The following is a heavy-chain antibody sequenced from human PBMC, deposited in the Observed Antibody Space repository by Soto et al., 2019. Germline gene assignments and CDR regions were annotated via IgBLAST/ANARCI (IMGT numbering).Heavy chain of an antibody. J-gene: IGHJ2*01. CDR3: ARDQIQRIEARPNWYFDL. Sequence: QVQLVQSGAEVKKPGSSVKVSCKASGGTFSSYAISWVRQAPGQGLEWMGGIIPIFGTANYAQKFQGRVTITADESTSTAYMELRSLRSEDTAVYYCARDQIQRIEARPNWYFDLWGRGTLVTVSS. CDR1: GGTFSSYA. D-gene: IGHD6-6*01. CDR2: IIPIFGTA. V-gene: IGHV1-69*01.